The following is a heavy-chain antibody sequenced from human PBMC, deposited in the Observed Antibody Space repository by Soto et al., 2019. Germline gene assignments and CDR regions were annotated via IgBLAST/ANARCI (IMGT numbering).Heavy chain of an antibody. D-gene: IGHD3-10*01. CDR1: GFTFSTYW. J-gene: IGHJ4*02. CDR3: VLGRNVFVY. Sequence: EVQLVESGGGLVQPGGSLRLPCAASGFTFSTYWMTWVRQPPGKGLEWVASINQDGSERYYVDSVRGRFTISRDNAKNSLYLQMNSLRAEDTSVYYCVLGRNVFVYWGQGTLVTVSP. CDR2: INQDGSER. V-gene: IGHV3-7*01.